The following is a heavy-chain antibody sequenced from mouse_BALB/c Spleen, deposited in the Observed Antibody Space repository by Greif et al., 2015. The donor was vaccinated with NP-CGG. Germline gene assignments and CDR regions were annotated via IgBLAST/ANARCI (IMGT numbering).Heavy chain of an antibody. Sequence: EVQLVESGGGLVKPGGSLKLSCAASGFTFSDYYMYWVRQTPEKRLEWVATISDGGSYTYYPDSVKGRFTISRDNAKNNLYLQMSSLKSEDTAMYYCARDYGKDRYFDVWGAGTTVTVSS. J-gene: IGHJ1*01. D-gene: IGHD2-1*01. CDR3: ARDYGKDRYFDV. V-gene: IGHV5-4*02. CDR1: GFTFSDYY. CDR2: ISDGGSYT.